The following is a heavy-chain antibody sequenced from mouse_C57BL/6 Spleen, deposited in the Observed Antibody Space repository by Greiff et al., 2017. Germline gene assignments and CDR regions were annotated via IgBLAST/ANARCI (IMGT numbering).Heavy chain of an antibody. CDR1: GFSLTSYG. CDR2: IWSGGST. CDR3: ARNRSSSGYGFDY. J-gene: IGHJ2*01. V-gene: IGHV2-2*01. Sequence: QVQLQQPGPGLVQPSQSLSITCTVSGFSLTSYGVHWVRQSPGKGLEWLGVIWSGGSTDYNAAFISRLSISKDNSKSQVFFKMNSLQADDTAIYYCARNRSSSGYGFDYWGRGTTLTVSS. D-gene: IGHD3-2*02.